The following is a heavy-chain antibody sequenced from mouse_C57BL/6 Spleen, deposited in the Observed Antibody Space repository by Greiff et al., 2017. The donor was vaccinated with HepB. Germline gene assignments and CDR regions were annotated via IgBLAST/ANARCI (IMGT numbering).Heavy chain of an antibody. D-gene: IGHD4-1*01. V-gene: IGHV14-2*01. CDR1: GFNIKDYY. Sequence: EVKVVESGAELVKPGASVKLSCTASGFNIKDYYMHWVKQRTEQGLEWIGRIDPEDGETKYAPKFQGKATITADTASNTAYLQLSSLTSEDTAVYYCARGDNWAYFDYWGQGTTLTVSS. CDR3: ARGDNWAYFDY. CDR2: IDPEDGET. J-gene: IGHJ2*01.